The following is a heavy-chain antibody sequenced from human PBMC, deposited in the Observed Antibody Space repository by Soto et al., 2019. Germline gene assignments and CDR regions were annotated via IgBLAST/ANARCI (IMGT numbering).Heavy chain of an antibody. CDR1: GGTLNEIA. CDR3: TTYHGDYNFDH. V-gene: IGHV1-24*01. Sequence: ASVKLSCKDSGGTLNEIAMHWVRQAPGKGLEWLGGFDPDEAETIYAQHFQGRVTMTEDTSTDTVYMELSSLRSEDTALYFCTTYHGDYNFDHWGQGTLVTVSS. D-gene: IGHD4-17*01. J-gene: IGHJ5*02. CDR2: FDPDEAET.